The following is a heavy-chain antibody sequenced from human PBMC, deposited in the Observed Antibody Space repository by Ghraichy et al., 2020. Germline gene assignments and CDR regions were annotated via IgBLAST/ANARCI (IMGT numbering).Heavy chain of an antibody. J-gene: IGHJ6*02. CDR3: AKFISSSYYYYGMDV. CDR2: IRGSGGNT. V-gene: IGHV3-23*01. Sequence: GGSLRLSCAASGFTFSSYAMSWVRQAPGKGLEWVSGIRGSGGNTYYADPVKGRFTISRDNSKNTVYLQMNSLRADDTAVYYCAKFISSSYYYYGMDVWGQGTTVTVSS. D-gene: IGHD6-6*01. CDR1: GFTFSSYA.